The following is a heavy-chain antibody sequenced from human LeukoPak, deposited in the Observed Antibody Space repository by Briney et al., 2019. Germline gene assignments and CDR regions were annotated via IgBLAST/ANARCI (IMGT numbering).Heavy chain of an antibody. J-gene: IGHJ4*02. V-gene: IGHV1-18*01. Sequence: ASVKVSCTASGYTFTNYGINWVRQAPGQGLEWMGWISAYNGNTNYAQKLQGRVTMTTDTSTSTAYMELRGLRSDDTAVYYCARDLDQYSGRFGGFGHDFWGQGTLVTVSS. CDR1: GYTFTNYG. CDR3: ARDLDQYSGRFGGFGHDF. D-gene: IGHD1-26*01. CDR2: ISAYNGNT.